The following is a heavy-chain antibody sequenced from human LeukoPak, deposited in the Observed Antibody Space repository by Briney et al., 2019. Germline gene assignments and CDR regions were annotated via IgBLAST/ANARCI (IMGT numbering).Heavy chain of an antibody. CDR2: IYYSGST. V-gene: IGHV4-39*01. CDR1: GGSISSSSYY. Sequence: SETLSLTCTVSGGSISSSSYYWGWIRQPPGKGLEWIGSIYYSGSTYYNPSLKSRVTISVDTSKNQFSLKLSSVTAADTAVYYCARLRTRGYLDYWGQGTLVTVSS. D-gene: IGHD2-2*01. CDR3: ARLRTRGYLDY. J-gene: IGHJ4*02.